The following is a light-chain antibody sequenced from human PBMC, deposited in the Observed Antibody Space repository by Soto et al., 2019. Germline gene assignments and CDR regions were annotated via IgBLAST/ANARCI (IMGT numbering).Light chain of an antibody. V-gene: IGKV3-15*01. CDR3: QQYNEWPPWT. CDR1: QSVSSN. CDR2: GAS. J-gene: IGKJ1*01. Sequence: EIVMTQSPATLSVSPGERATLSCRASQSVSSNLAWYQQKPGQAPGLLIYGASTRATGIPARFSGSGSGTEFTLTISSLQSEDFAVYYCQQYNEWPPWTFGQGTKVDI.